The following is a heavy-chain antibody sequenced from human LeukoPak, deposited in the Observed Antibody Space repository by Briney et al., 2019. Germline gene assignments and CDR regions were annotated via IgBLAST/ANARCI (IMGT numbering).Heavy chain of an antibody. CDR3: ATENYDFWSGYYVVDYYYYGMDV. Sequence: ASMKVSCTASGYTFTIYAMHWVRQAPGQRLEWMGWINAGNGNTKYSQKFQGRVTITRDTSASTAYMELSSLRSEDTAVYYCATENYDFWSGYYVVDYYYYGMDVWGQGTTVTVSS. CDR2: INAGNGNT. D-gene: IGHD3-3*01. V-gene: IGHV1-3*01. CDR1: GYTFTIYA. J-gene: IGHJ6*02.